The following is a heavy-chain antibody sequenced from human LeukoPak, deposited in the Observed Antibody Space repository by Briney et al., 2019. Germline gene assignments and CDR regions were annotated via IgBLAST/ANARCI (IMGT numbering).Heavy chain of an antibody. CDR2: IYYSRST. CDR1: GGSISSYY. V-gene: IGHV4-59*01. Sequence: PSETLSLTCTVSGGSISSYYWSWIRQPPGKGLEWIGYIYYSRSTNYNPSLKSRVTISVDTSKNQFSLKLSSVTAADTAVYYCARDVGYSFDYWGQGTLVTVSS. J-gene: IGHJ4*02. CDR3: ARDVGYSFDY. D-gene: IGHD6-13*01.